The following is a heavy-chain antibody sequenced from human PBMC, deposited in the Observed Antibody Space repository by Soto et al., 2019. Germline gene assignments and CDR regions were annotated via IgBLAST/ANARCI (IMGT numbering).Heavy chain of an antibody. Sequence: SETLSLTCTVSGGSISSYYWSWIRQPPGKGLEWIGYIYYSGSTNYNPSLKSRVTISVDTSKNQFSLKLSSVTAADTAVYYCAREAYTMVRGVIRGYGMDVWGQGTTVTVSS. CDR3: AREAYTMVRGVIRGYGMDV. CDR1: GGSISSYY. D-gene: IGHD3-10*01. CDR2: IYYSGST. J-gene: IGHJ6*02. V-gene: IGHV4-59*01.